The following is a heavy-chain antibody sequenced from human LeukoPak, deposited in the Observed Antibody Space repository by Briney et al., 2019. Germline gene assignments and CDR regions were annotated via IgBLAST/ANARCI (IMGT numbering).Heavy chain of an antibody. CDR2: MNPNSGNT. V-gene: IGHV1-8*03. J-gene: IGHJ6*03. CDR1: GGTFSSYA. Sequence: ASVKVSCKASGGTFSSYAISWVRQATGQGLEWMGWMNPNSGNTGYAQKFQGRVTITRNTSISTAYMELSSLRSEDTAVYYCARAYSSSWYYYYYMDVWGKGTTVTVSS. D-gene: IGHD6-13*01. CDR3: ARAYSSSWYYYYYMDV.